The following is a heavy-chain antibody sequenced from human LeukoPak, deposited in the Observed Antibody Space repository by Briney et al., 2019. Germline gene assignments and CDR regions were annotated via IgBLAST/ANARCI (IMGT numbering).Heavy chain of an antibody. D-gene: IGHD2-15*01. CDR1: GGSFSGYD. V-gene: IGHV4-34*01. Sequence: SETLSLTCAVSGGSFSGYDWSWIRPPPGKGLEWIGEINHSGSTNYSPSLKSRVTISVDTSKNHFSLKVRSVTAADTAVYYCARGHGGLGGMDVWGQGTTVTVSS. CDR2: INHSGST. CDR3: ARGHGGLGGMDV. J-gene: IGHJ6*02.